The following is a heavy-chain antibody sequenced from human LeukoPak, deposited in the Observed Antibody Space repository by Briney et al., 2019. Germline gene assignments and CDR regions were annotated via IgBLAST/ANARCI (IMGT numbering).Heavy chain of an antibody. CDR1: GGSMSSNNYY. D-gene: IGHD5-24*01. CDR2: IYYSGFT. J-gene: IGHJ4*02. CDR3: ARGQGLQLKSGSDY. V-gene: IGHV4-39*01. Sequence: SETLSLTCTVSGGSMSSNNYYWGWIRQPPGKGLEWIASIYYSGFTYYNPSLKSRVAISVYTSKNQFSLKLSSVTAADTAVYYCARGQGLQLKSGSDYWGQGTLVTVSS.